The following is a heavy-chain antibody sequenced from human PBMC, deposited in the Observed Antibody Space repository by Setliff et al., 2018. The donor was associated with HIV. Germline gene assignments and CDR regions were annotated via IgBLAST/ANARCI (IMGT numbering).Heavy chain of an antibody. CDR2: INCNAGNP. V-gene: IGHV7-4-1*01. CDR3: TRDHTPPPNYDFWSGQLDLRNIFYYMNV. D-gene: IGHD3-3*01. Sequence: ASVTVPCKASGYSLTSYSINWVRQAPGQGLEWMGCINCNAGNPTYAHGFTGRFVFSVDTPVSTAYLQIFSLKAEDTAVYYCTRDHTPPPNYDFWSGQLDLRNIFYYMNVWGTGSPVTVSS. J-gene: IGHJ6*03. CDR1: GYSLTSYS.